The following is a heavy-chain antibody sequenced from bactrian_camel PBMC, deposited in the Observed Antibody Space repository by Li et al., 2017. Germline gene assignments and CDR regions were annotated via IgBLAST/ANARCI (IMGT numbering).Heavy chain of an antibody. Sequence: DVQLVESGGGSAQAGGSVRLSCAASGYTFSTYSWFRQAPGKEREGVARIATGSGSTHYADSVKGRFTTSQDNAKNTVYLQMNSLKPEDTAMYYCAAESRTHGWVDFDNCDFGYLGQGTQVTVS. D-gene: IGHD5*01. CDR3: AAESRTHGWVDFDNCDFGY. CDR2: IATGSGST. V-gene: IGHV3S40*01. J-gene: IGHJ6*01. CDR1: GYTFSTY.